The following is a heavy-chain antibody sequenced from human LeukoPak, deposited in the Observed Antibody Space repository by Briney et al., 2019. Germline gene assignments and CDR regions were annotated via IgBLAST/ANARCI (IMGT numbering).Heavy chain of an antibody. CDR1: GFTFSSYS. J-gene: IGHJ6*03. CDR3: ARDRNYYYMDV. CDR2: ISSSSSYI. Sequence: GGSLRLSCAASGFTFSSYSMNWVRQAPGKGLEWVSSISSSSSYIYYADSVKGRSTISRDNAKNSLYLQMNSLRAEDTAVYYCARDRNYYYMDVWGKGTTVTVSS. V-gene: IGHV3-21*01.